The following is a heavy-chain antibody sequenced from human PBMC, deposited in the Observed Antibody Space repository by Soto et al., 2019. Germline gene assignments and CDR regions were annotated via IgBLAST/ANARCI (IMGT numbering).Heavy chain of an antibody. CDR2: IIPILGIA. CDR3: ARAPQRKLADYYYGMDV. CDR1: GGTFSSYT. J-gene: IGHJ6*02. Sequence: QVQLVQSGAEVKKPGSSVKVSCKASGGTFSSYTISWVRQAPGQGLEWMGRIIPILGIANYAQKFQGRVTITADKSTSTAYMELSSLRPEDTAVYYCARAPQRKLADYYYGMDVWGQGTTVTVSS. V-gene: IGHV1-69*02.